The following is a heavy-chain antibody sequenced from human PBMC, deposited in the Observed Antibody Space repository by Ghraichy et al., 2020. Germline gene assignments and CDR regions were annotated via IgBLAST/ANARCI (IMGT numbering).Heavy chain of an antibody. CDR2: IYYTGST. J-gene: IGHJ2*01. CDR3: ARHWPRSGFLEWLPSYYFDF. Sequence: SLTCTVSGGSISSSNYYWGWIRQPPGKGLEWIGSIYYTGSTYYNPSLKSRVTISVDTSKNHFSLKLISVTAADTAVYYCARHWPRSGFLEWLPSYYFDFWGRGTLVSVSS. D-gene: IGHD3-3*01. CDR1: GGSISSSNYY. V-gene: IGHV4-39*01.